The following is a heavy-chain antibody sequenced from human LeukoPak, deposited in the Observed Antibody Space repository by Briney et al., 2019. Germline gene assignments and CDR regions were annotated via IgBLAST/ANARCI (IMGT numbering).Heavy chain of an antibody. CDR2: INHSGST. J-gene: IGHJ4*02. CDR3: ARGPRVAAAGTRVFRD. Sequence: PSETLSLTCAVYGGSFSGYYWSWIRQPPGKGLEWIGEINHSGSTNYNPSLKSRVTISVDTSKNQFSLKLSSVTAADTAVYYCARGPRVAAAGTRVFRDWGQGTLVTVSS. CDR1: GGSFSGYY. V-gene: IGHV4-34*01. D-gene: IGHD6-13*01.